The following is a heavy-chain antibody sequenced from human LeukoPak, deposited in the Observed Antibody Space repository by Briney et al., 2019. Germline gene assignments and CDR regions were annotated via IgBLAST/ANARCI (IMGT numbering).Heavy chain of an antibody. V-gene: IGHV3-30*01. Sequence: PGGSLRLSCAASGFTFSSYAMHWVRQAPGKGLEWVAVISYDGSNKYYADSVKGRFTISRDNSKNTLYLQMNSLRAEDTAVYYCAAPRDSSAYYYFDYWGQGTLVTVSS. D-gene: IGHD3-22*01. J-gene: IGHJ4*02. CDR1: GFTFSSYA. CDR3: AAPRDSSAYYYFDY. CDR2: ISYDGSNK.